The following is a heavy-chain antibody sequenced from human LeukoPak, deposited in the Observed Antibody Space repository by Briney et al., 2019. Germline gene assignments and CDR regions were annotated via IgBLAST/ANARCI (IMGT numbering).Heavy chain of an antibody. CDR1: GYTFTSYD. V-gene: IGHV1-18*03. J-gene: IGHJ3*02. D-gene: IGHD3-22*01. CDR3: ARKTYYYDSSGYAERGAFDI. CDR2: ISAHNGNT. Sequence: GASVKVSCKASGYTFTSYDISWVRQAPGQGLEWMGWISAHNGNTNYAQKLQGRVTMTTDTSTSTAYMELRSLRSDDMAVYYCARKTYYYDSSGYAERGAFDIWGQGTMVTVSS.